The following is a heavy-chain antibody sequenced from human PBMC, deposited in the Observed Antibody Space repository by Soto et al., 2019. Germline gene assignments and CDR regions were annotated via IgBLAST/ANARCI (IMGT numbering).Heavy chain of an antibody. CDR1: GGSFSGYY. CDR2: INHSGST. V-gene: IGHV4-34*01. D-gene: IGHD6-19*01. J-gene: IGHJ6*02. Sequence: QVQLQQWGAGLLKPSETLSLTCAVYGGSFSGYYWSWIRQPPGKGLEWIGEINHSGSTNYNPSLKSRVAISVDTSKNQFSLKLSSVTAADTAVYYCARGVREEEAVYYYYGMDVWGQGTTVTVSS. CDR3: ARGVREEEAVYYYYGMDV.